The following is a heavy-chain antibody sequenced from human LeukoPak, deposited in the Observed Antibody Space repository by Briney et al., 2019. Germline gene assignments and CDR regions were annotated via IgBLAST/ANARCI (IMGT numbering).Heavy chain of an antibody. CDR2: ISYDGSNK. V-gene: IGHV3-30-3*01. J-gene: IGHJ4*02. Sequence: PGGSLRLSCAASGFTVSSNYMSWVRQAPGKGLEWVAVISYDGSNKYYADSVKDRYTISRDNSKNTLYLQMNSLRAEDTAVYYCARDTKWGQGTLDTVPS. D-gene: IGHD2-8*01. CDR3: ARDTK. CDR1: GFTVSSNY.